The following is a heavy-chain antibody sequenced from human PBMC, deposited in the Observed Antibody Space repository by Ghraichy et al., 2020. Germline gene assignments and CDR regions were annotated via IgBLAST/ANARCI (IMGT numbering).Heavy chain of an antibody. J-gene: IGHJ6*02. D-gene: IGHD5-24*01. CDR2: INHSGST. Sequence: SPTLSLTCAVYGGSFSGYYWSWIRQPPGKGLEWIGEINHSGSTNYNPSLKSRVTISVDTSKNQFSLKLSSVTAADTAVYYCARDKRATRTNNYYYYYGMDVWGQGTTVTVSS. CDR3: ARDKRATRTNNYYYYYGMDV. CDR1: GGSFSGYY. V-gene: IGHV4-34*01.